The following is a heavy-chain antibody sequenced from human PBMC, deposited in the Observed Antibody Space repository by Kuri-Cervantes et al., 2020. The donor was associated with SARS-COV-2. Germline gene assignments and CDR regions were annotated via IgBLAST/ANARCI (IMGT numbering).Heavy chain of an antibody. V-gene: IGHV1-46*01. Sequence: ASVKVSCKASGYTFTSYAMNWVRQAPGQGLEWMGIINPSGGSTSYAQKFQGRVTMTRDTSTSTVYMELSSLRSEDTAVYYCARDPSRGDFWSGYYSGGYFDYWGQGTLVTVSS. CDR2: INPSGGST. CDR3: ARDPSRGDFWSGYYSGGYFDY. CDR1: GYTFTSYA. D-gene: IGHD3-3*01. J-gene: IGHJ4*02.